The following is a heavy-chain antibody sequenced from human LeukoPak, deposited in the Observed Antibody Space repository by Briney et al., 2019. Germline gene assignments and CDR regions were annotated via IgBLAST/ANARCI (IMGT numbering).Heavy chain of an antibody. CDR1: GGSISSYY. CDR3: ARHWDSSAYLNWFDP. D-gene: IGHD3-22*01. CDR2: IHYSGST. J-gene: IGHJ5*02. V-gene: IGHV4-59*08. Sequence: SETLSLTCTVAGGSISSYYWSWIRQPPGKGLEWVGYIHYSGSTNYNPSLKSRVTISVDTSKNQFSLQLSTVTAADTAMYYCARHWDSSAYLNWFDPWGQGTLVSVSS.